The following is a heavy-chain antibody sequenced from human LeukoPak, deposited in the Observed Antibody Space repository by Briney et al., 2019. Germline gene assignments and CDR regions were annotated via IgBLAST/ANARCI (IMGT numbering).Heavy chain of an antibody. CDR3: AREEMAIDY. J-gene: IGHJ4*02. CDR2: IYYSGST. CDR1: GGSISSYY. D-gene: IGHD5-24*01. Sequence: PSETLSLTCTVSGGSISSYYWSWIRQPPGKGLEWIGYIYYSGSTNSNPSLKSRVTMSVDTSKSQFSLKLSSVTAADTAVYYCAREEMAIDYWGQGTLVTVSS. V-gene: IGHV4-59*12.